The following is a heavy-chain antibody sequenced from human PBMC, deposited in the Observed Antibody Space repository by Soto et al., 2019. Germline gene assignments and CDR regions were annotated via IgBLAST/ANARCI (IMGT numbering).Heavy chain of an antibody. J-gene: IGHJ4*02. D-gene: IGHD2-15*01. V-gene: IGHV3-23*01. CDR3: ARGYCRGGTCPYFDN. CDR2: ITPNGGIT. Sequence: GGSLRLSCVASGFTFSSSVISWVRQAPGKGLDWVSIITPNGGITYYADSVKGRFTISRDNSKSTLYLQMSSLRAEDTAVYYYARGYCRGGTCPYFDNWGQGTQVTVSS. CDR1: GFTFSSSV.